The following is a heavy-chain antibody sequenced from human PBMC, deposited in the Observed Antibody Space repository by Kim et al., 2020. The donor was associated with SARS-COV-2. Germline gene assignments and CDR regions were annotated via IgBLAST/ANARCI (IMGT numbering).Heavy chain of an antibody. J-gene: IGHJ4*02. V-gene: IGHV6-1*01. D-gene: IGHD6-19*01. Sequence: VKSRITINPDTSKNQFSLQLNSVTPEDTAVYYCARDRVSSSGWEGDYFDYWGQGTLVTVSS. CDR3: ARDRVSSSGWEGDYFDY.